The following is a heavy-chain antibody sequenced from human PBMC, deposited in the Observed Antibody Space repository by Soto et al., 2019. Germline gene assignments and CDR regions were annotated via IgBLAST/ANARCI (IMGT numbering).Heavy chain of an antibody. V-gene: IGHV3-23*01. CDR2: ISGSGGST. CDR3: AKVHGYSGYDLLNWFDP. Sequence: PGGPLRLSCAASQFTFSTYAITWVRQAPGKGLEWVSLISGSGGSTYYADSVKGRFTISRDNSKDTLYLQMDSLRADDTAVYYCAKVHGYSGYDLLNWFDPWGQGTLVTVSS. J-gene: IGHJ5*02. CDR1: QFTFSTYA. D-gene: IGHD5-12*01.